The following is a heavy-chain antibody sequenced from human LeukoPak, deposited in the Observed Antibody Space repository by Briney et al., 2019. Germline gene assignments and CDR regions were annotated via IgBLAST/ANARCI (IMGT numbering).Heavy chain of an antibody. D-gene: IGHD2-2*01. CDR3: AKGGCSSTSCYIDI. V-gene: IGHV3-7*03. CDR2: IKQDETER. CDR1: GFTFSSYW. Sequence: GGSLRLSCAASGFTFSSYWMSWVRQAPGKGLEWVANIKQDETERYYVGSVRGRFTIYRDNAKNSLYLQMNSLRAEDMALYYCAKGGCSSTSCYIDIWGQGTMVTVSS. J-gene: IGHJ3*02.